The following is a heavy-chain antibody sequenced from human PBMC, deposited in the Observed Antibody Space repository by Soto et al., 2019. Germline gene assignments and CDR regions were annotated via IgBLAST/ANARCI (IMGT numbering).Heavy chain of an antibody. J-gene: IGHJ4*02. D-gene: IGHD1-26*01. Sequence: QVQLVQSGAEVKKTGSSVRVSCKASTGAFVNNAITWVRQAPGQGLELVGTIVPMFGTTHYAQKFHGRVTFTADESTLTXXXXXXXXXXXXXXXXXXXXXXXAXDLLGGVDSWGQGTL. V-gene: IGHV1-69*18. CDR3: XXXXXAXDLLGGVDS. CDR2: IVPMFGTT. CDR1: TGAFVNNA.